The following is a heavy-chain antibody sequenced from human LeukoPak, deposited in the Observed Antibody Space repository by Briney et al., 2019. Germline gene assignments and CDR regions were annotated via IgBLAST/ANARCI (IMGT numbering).Heavy chain of an antibody. CDR2: IKTKTDGGTI. J-gene: IGHJ3*02. CDR1: GFTFGHYA. D-gene: IGHD6-19*01. CDR3: AKDLRGSGWYGAFDI. Sequence: PGGSLRLSCTASGFTFGHYAMTWVRQAPGKGLEWIGRIKTKTDGGTIDYAAPVKGRFTISRDDSKNTLYLQMNSLRAEDTAVYYCAKDLRGSGWYGAFDIWGQGTMVTVSS. V-gene: IGHV3-15*01.